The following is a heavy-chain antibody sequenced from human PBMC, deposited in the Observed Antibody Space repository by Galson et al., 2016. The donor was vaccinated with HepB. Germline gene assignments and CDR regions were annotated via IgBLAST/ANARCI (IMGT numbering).Heavy chain of an antibody. CDR1: GYSFTTYW. D-gene: IGHD2/OR15-2a*01. Sequence: QSGAEVKKPGESLKISCKGSGYSFTTYWIGWVRQMPGKGLEWMGIIYPGDSDTTYSTFFQGQVTLSADKSISTAYLQWSSLNASDTALYYCAKDLGNPTYYQLYGMDVWGQGTTVTVSS. J-gene: IGHJ6*02. CDR3: AKDLGNPTYYQLYGMDV. CDR2: IYPGDSDT. V-gene: IGHV5-51*01.